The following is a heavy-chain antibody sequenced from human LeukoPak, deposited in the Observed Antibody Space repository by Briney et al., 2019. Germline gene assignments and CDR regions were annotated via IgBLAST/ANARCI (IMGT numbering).Heavy chain of an antibody. CDR2: IYSGGST. J-gene: IGHJ4*02. CDR1: GFTVSSNY. V-gene: IGHV3-53*01. CDR3: ARGYYDSSGPDGDYFDY. Sequence: GGSLRLSCAASGFTVSSNYMSWVRQAPGKGLEWVSVIYSGGSTYYADSVKGRFTISRDNSKNALYLQMNSLRAEDTAVYYCARGYYDSSGPDGDYFDYWGQGTLVTVSS. D-gene: IGHD3-22*01.